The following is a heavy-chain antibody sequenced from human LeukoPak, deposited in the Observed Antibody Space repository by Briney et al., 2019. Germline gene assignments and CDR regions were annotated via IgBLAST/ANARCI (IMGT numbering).Heavy chain of an antibody. J-gene: IGHJ3*02. CDR2: ISAYNGNT. Sequence: ASVKVSCKASGYTFTSYGISWVRQAPGQGLEWMGWISAYNGNTNYAQKLQGRVTMTTDTSTSTAYMELRSLRSDDTAVYYCLVVALPYDAFDIWGQGTMVTGSS. CDR3: LVVALPYDAFDI. D-gene: IGHD2-15*01. CDR1: GYTFTSYG. V-gene: IGHV1-18*01.